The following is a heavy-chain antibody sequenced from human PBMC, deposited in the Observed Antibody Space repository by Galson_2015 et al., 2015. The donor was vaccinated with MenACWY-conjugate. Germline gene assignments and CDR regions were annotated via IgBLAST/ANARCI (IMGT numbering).Heavy chain of an antibody. CDR2: ISGSGGST. CDR1: GFTFSSYA. J-gene: IGHJ6*02. CDR3: AKPPDFVVVPAAVTPREYYYYGMDV. Sequence: SLRLSCAASGFTFSSYAMSWVRQAPGKGLEWVSAISGSGGSTYYADSVKGRFTISRDNSKNTLYLQMNSLRAEDTAVYYCAKPPDFVVVPAAVTPREYYYYGMDVWGQGTTVTVSS. V-gene: IGHV3-23*01. D-gene: IGHD2-2*01.